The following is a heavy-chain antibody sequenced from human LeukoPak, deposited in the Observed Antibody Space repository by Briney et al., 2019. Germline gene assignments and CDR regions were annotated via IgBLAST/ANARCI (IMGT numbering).Heavy chain of an antibody. D-gene: IGHD3-3*01. V-gene: IGHV3-23*01. CDR3: VKRLSSSAYSSYDY. Sequence: GGSLRLSCAASGFTFSSYVMNWVRQAPGKGLEWVSTISGNGGATYYADSVKGRLTISRDNSKNTLYLQLNSLRDEDTAIYYCVKRLSSSAYSSYDYWGQGTLVTVSS. J-gene: IGHJ4*02. CDR1: GFTFSSYV. CDR2: ISGNGGAT.